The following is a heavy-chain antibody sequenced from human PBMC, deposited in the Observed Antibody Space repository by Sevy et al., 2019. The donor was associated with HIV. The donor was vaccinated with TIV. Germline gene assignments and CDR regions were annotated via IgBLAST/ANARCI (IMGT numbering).Heavy chain of an antibody. J-gene: IGHJ6*02. CDR2: ISGSNGDT. D-gene: IGHD3-22*01. CDR3: ARDRNNYDSTGYPKGMDV. Sequence: GASVKVSCKASGYTFIRYGISWVRQAPGQGLEWMGWISGSNGDTNYAQKVQGRVIMTTDTSTSTAYMELRSLRSDDTAVYYCARDRNNYDSTGYPKGMDVWGQGTTVTVSS. CDR1: GYTFIRYG. V-gene: IGHV1-18*01.